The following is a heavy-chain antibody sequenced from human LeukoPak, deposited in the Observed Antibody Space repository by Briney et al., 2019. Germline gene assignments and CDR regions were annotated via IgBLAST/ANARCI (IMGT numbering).Heavy chain of an antibody. D-gene: IGHD4-23*01. J-gene: IGHJ5*02. CDR1: GGTFSSYA. V-gene: IGHV1-18*01. CDR2: ISAYNGNT. CDR3: ARVKLPQGNWFDP. Sequence: GASVKVSCKASGGTFSSYAISWVRQAPGQGLEWMGWISAYNGNTNYAQKFQGRVTMTTDTSTTTAYMELRSLRSDDTAVYYRARVKLPQGNWFDPWGQGTLVIVSS.